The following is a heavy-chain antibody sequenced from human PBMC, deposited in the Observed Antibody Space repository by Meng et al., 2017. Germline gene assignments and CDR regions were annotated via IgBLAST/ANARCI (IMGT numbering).Heavy chain of an antibody. V-gene: IGHV3-21*01. CDR2: ISSSSSYI. CDR1: GFTFSSYS. CDR3: ARIVFLPLRGVIITDAFDI. Sequence: GESLKISCASSGFTFSSYSMNWARQAPGKGLEWVSSISSSSSYIYYADSVKGRFTISRDNAKNSLYLQMNSLRAEDTAVYYCARIVFLPLRGVIITDAFDIWGQGTMVTVSS. D-gene: IGHD3-10*01. J-gene: IGHJ3*02.